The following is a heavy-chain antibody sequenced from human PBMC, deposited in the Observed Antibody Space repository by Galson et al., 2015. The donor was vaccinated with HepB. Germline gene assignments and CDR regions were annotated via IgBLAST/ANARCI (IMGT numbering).Heavy chain of an antibody. Sequence: SVKVSCKASGYTFTSYGISWVRQAPGQGLEWMGWISAYNGNTNYAQKLQGRVTMTTDTSTSTAYMELRSLRSDDTAVYYCARDRIISGASITIFGVVINDHDYYGMDVWGQGTTVTVSS. D-gene: IGHD3-3*01. CDR2: ISAYNGNT. CDR1: GYTFTSYG. J-gene: IGHJ6*02. V-gene: IGHV1-18*04. CDR3: ARDRIISGASITIFGVVINDHDYYGMDV.